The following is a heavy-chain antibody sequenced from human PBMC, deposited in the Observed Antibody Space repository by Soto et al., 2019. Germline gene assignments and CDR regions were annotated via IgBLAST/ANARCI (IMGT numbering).Heavy chain of an antibody. J-gene: IGHJ4*02. CDR3: ARVHDYGDYPPFYFDY. CDR1: GGSISSYY. V-gene: IGHV4-59*08. CDR2: IYYSGST. D-gene: IGHD4-17*01. Sequence: SETLSLTCTVSGGSISSYYWSWIRQPPGKGLEWIGYIYYSGSTNYNPSLKSRVTISVDTSKNQFSLKLSSVTAADTAVYYCARVHDYGDYPPFYFDYWGQGTLVTVSS.